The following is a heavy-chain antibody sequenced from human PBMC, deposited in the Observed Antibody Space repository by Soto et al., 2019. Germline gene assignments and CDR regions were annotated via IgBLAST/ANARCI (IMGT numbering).Heavy chain of an antibody. J-gene: IGHJ4*02. CDR3: AKVYHYGDYVFDY. CDR2: ISGSGGST. CDR1: GFAFSSHA. D-gene: IGHD4-17*01. Sequence: GGSLRLSCAVSGFAFSSHAMSWVRQAPGKGLEWVSAISGSGGSTYYADSVKGRFTISRDNSKNTLYLQMNSLRAEDTAVYYCAKVYHYGDYVFDYWGQGTLVTVSS. V-gene: IGHV3-23*01.